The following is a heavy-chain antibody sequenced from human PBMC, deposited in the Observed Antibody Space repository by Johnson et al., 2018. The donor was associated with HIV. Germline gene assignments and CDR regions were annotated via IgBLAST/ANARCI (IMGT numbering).Heavy chain of an antibody. CDR1: GFTFSSYG. Sequence: QVQLVESGGGVVRPGGSLRLSCAASGFTFSSYGMHWVRQAPGKGLEWVAVISYDGSKKYYGDSVKGRFTISRDNSKKTLYLEMNSLRVEDTAVYYCARGDTMIVVVENAFDIWGQGTMVTVSS. V-gene: IGHV3-30*03. CDR3: ARGDTMIVVVENAFDI. D-gene: IGHD3-22*01. J-gene: IGHJ3*02. CDR2: ISYDGSKK.